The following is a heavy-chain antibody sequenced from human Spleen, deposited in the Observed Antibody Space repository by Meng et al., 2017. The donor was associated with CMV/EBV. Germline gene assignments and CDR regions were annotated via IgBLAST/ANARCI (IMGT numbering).Heavy chain of an antibody. CDR1: GFTFSDYY. D-gene: IGHD4-17*01. V-gene: IGHV3-11*06. CDR2: ISRNNNYT. J-gene: IGHJ4*02. CDR3: RVGGVGYGDYVFDY. Sequence: QVQLVEAGGGFVKPGVSLRLSCAASGFTFSDYYMSWIRQAPGKGLEWVSYISRNNNYTNHADSVKGRFTISRDNAKNSLYLQMNSLRAEDTAVYYCRVGGVGYGDYVFDYWGQGTLVTVSS.